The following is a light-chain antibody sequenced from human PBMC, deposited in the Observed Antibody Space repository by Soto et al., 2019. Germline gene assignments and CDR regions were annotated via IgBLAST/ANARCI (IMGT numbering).Light chain of an antibody. CDR2: DVS. CDR3: CSYAGSYSHVV. J-gene: IGLJ2*01. Sequence: QSALTQPRSVSGSPGQSVTFSCTGTSSDVGYYNYVSWYQHHPGEASKLMIYDVSERPSGVPDRFSGSKSGNTASLTISGLQAEDEADYYCCSYAGSYSHVVFGGGTKVTVL. V-gene: IGLV2-11*01. CDR1: SSDVGYYNY.